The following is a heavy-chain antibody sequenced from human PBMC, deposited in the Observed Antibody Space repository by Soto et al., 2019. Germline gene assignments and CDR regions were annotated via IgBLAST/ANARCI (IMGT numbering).Heavy chain of an antibody. CDR3: AKDSAPRSMAHVLPYYFDY. D-gene: IGHD2-8*01. CDR1: GFTFSSYA. V-gene: IGHV3-23*01. CDR2: ISGSGGST. J-gene: IGHJ4*02. Sequence: PGGSLRLSCAASGFTFSSYAMSWVRQAPGKGLEWVSAISGSGGSTYYADSVKGRFTISRDNSKNTLYLQMNSLRAEDTAVYYCAKDSAPRSMAHVLPYYFDYWGQGTLVTVSS.